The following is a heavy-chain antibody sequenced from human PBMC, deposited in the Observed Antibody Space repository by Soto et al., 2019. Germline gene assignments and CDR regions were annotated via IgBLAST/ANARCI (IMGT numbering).Heavy chain of an antibody. CDR2: ISWDGGST. V-gene: IGHV3-43*01. J-gene: IGHJ4*02. D-gene: IGHD6-6*01. Sequence: PGGSLRLSCAAYGFTFDDYTMHWVRQAPGKGLEWVPLISWDGGSTYYADSVKGRFTISRDNSKNSLYLQMNSLRTEDTALYYCANIDYSSSASNYWGQGTVVTISS. CDR3: ANIDYSSSASNY. CDR1: GFTFDDYT.